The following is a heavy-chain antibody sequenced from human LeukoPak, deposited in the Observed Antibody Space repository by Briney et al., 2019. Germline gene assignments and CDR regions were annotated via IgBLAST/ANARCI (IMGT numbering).Heavy chain of an antibody. J-gene: IGHJ6*02. CDR3: ARHLTTSYCYYGMDV. D-gene: IGHD4/OR15-4a*01. Sequence: ASVKVSCKASGYTFTSYDINWVRQATGQGLEWMGWMNPNSGNTGYAQKFQGRVTMTRNTSISTAYMELSSLRSEDTAVYYCARHLTTSYCYYGMDVWGQGTTVTVSS. V-gene: IGHV1-8*01. CDR2: MNPNSGNT. CDR1: GYTFTSYD.